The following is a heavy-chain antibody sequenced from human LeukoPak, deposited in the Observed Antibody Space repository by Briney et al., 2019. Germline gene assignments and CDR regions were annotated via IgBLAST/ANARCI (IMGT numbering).Heavy chain of an antibody. Sequence: GGSLRLSCAASGFTFSSYEMNWVRLAPGKGLEWVSYISSSGSTIYYADSVKGRFTISRDNAKNSLYLQMNSLRAEDTAVYYCARDLQTYYDFWSGFDYWGQGTLVTVSS. D-gene: IGHD3-3*01. V-gene: IGHV3-48*03. CDR1: GFTFSSYE. J-gene: IGHJ4*02. CDR3: ARDLQTYYDFWSGFDY. CDR2: ISSSGSTI.